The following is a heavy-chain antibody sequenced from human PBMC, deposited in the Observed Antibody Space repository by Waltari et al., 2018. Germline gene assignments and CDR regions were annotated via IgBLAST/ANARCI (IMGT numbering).Heavy chain of an antibody. Sequence: QLQLQESGPGLVKPSETLSLTCTVSGGSISSSSYYWGWIRQPPGKGLEWIGSIYYSGSTYYNPSLKRRVTISVDTSKNQFSLKLSSVTAADTAVYYCARGIAVAGPAHSFDYWGQGTLVTVSS. CDR1: GGSISSSSYY. J-gene: IGHJ4*02. CDR2: IYYSGST. CDR3: ARGIAVAGPAHSFDY. V-gene: IGHV4-39*07. D-gene: IGHD6-19*01.